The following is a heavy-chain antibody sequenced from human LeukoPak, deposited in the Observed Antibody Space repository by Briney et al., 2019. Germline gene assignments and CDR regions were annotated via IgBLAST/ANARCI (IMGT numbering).Heavy chain of an antibody. CDR2: ISSDESST. CDR1: GFTFSNYW. D-gene: IGHD2-2*01. CDR3: ARGGFTGTSCPYFDY. Sequence: PGGSLRLSCAASGFTFSNYWMHWVRQAPGKGLVWVSRISSDESSTTYADSVKGRFTIFRDNAKNTLYLKMNTLRAEDTAIYFCARGGFTGTSCPYFDYWGQGTLVTVSS. V-gene: IGHV3-74*01. J-gene: IGHJ4*02.